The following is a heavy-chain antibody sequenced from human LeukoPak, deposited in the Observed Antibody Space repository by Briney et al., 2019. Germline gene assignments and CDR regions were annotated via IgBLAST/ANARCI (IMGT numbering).Heavy chain of an antibody. J-gene: IGHJ5*02. CDR3: ARRGGHSWDVGNWFDP. CDR2: TSHAGIS. CDR1: GESIRSTTF. D-gene: IGHD6-13*01. V-gene: IGHV4-39*01. Sequence: SETLSLTCSVSGESIRSTTFWGWIRQSPGMGLEWIASTSHAGISYYNPSLSSRVTVSADSSKNQFSLRLSSVTAADTAVYYCARRGGHSWDVGNWFDPWGQGTPVTVSS.